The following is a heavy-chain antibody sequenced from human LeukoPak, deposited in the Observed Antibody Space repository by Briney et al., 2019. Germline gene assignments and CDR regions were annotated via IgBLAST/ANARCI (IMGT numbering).Heavy chain of an antibody. D-gene: IGHD3-3*01. CDR3: AKDQDFWSGYEDY. Sequence: GGSLRLSCAASGFTFRNYVIHWVRQAPGKGLEWVAVTSSDLNVKLYADSVKGRFTISRDNSRSTLYLQMNSLRAEDTAVYYCAKDQDFWSGYEDYWGQGTLVTVSS. J-gene: IGHJ4*02. CDR2: TSSDLNVK. CDR1: GFTFRNYV. V-gene: IGHV3-30*18.